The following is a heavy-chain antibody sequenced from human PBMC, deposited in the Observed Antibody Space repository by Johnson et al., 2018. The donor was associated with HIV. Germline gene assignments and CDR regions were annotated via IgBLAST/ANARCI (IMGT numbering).Heavy chain of an antibody. D-gene: IGHD4-23*01. Sequence: QVQLVESGGGLIQPGGSLRLSCAASGFTVSSNYMSWVRQAPGKGLEWVAGISFDGSTKHYGDSVKGRFTISRDNSKNTLYVQVNSLRAEDTAVYYCAKDLGDYGGNYAFDIWGQGTMVTVSS. V-gene: IGHV3-30*18. CDR1: GFTVSSNY. CDR2: ISFDGSTK. J-gene: IGHJ3*02. CDR3: AKDLGDYGGNYAFDI.